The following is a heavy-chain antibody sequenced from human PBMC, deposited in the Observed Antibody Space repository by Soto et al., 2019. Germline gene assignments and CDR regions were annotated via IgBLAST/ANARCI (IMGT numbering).Heavy chain of an antibody. CDR3: ERPGGSRLRTGMDV. D-gene: IGHD3-16*01. CDR1: DYRFTSYW. J-gene: IGHJ6*02. CDR2: VYHGDSDN. V-gene: IGHV5-51*07. Sequence: GVALKISCKGCDYRFTSYWIGWVHHMPGKGLDGMGIVYHGDSDNRYSQSFQGQVTISDDRSISTAYLQWRSLKASDTAMYYFERPGGSRLRTGMDVWGQGTMVTGSS.